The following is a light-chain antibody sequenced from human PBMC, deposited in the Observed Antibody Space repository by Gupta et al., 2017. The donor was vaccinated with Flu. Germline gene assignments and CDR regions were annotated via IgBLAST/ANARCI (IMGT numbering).Light chain of an antibody. CDR2: EVS. CDR3: SSYTSSSTRV. J-gene: IGLJ3*02. CDR1: SSDVGGYNY. Sequence: QSALTPPASVPGSPGQSITISCTGTSSDVGGYNYVYWYQQHPGKAPKLMIYEVSKRPSGVSNRFSGSKSGNTASLTISGLQAEDEADYYCSSYTSSSTRVFGGGTKLTVL. V-gene: IGLV2-14*01.